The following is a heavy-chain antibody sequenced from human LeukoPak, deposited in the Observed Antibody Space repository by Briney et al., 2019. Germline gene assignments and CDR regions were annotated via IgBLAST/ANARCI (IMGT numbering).Heavy chain of an antibody. D-gene: IGHD3-22*01. J-gene: IGHJ4*02. CDR2: ISAYNGNT. Sequence: ASVKVSCKASGYTFTTYGISWVRQAPGQGLEWMGWISAYNGNTNYAQKFQGRATMTTDTSTTTAYMELRSLRSDDTAVYYCARGSTARYYYDSSGYYRGAVDYWGQGTLVTVSS. CDR1: GYTFTTYG. CDR3: ARGSTARYYYDSSGYYRGAVDY. V-gene: IGHV1-18*01.